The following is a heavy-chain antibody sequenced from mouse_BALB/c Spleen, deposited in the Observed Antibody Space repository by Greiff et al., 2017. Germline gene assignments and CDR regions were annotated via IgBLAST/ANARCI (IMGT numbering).Heavy chain of an antibody. J-gene: IGHJ4*01. CDR3: ARDRDAMDY. CDR2: IRNKANGYTT. Sequence: LVESGGGLVQPGGSLRLSCATSGFTFTDYYMSWVRQPPGKALEWLGFIRNKANGYTTEYSASVKGRFTISRDNSQSILYLQMNTLRAEDSATYYCARDRDAMDYWGQGTSVTVSS. V-gene: IGHV7-3*02. CDR1: GFTFTDYY.